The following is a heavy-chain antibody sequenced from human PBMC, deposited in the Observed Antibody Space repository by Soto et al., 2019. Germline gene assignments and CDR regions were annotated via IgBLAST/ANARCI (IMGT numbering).Heavy chain of an antibody. CDR3: ASPRLSSDGTTPIDY. V-gene: IGHV3-30-3*01. D-gene: IGHD1-1*01. CDR2: ISSDGGNK. CDR1: GFTFSSYA. J-gene: IGHJ4*02. Sequence: GXSLILSCAASGFTFSSYAMHCVRQAPFKGLEWVAVISSDGGNKYYADSVKGRFTISRDNSKNTLYLQMNSLRAEDTAVYYCASPRLSSDGTTPIDYWGQGTLVTVSS.